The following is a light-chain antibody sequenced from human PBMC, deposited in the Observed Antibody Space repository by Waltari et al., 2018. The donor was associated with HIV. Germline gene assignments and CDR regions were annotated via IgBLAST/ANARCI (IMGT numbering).Light chain of an antibody. J-gene: IGLJ3*02. Sequence: FELTQPPSVSVSPGQTARITCSGAALPQKYVYWYQQKSGQDPVLVIYEDTKRPSGVSETFSGSSSGTVATLTITGAQVEHEADYYCYSTYSSSVSCVFGGGTKLTVL. V-gene: IGLV3-10*01. CDR3: YSTYSSSVSCV. CDR2: EDT. CDR1: ALPQKY.